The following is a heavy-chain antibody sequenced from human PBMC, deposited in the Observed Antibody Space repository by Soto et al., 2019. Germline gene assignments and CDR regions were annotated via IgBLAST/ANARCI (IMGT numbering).Heavy chain of an antibody. D-gene: IGHD5-18*01. CDR2: IYWDDDK. Sequence: QITLKESGPTLVKPTQTLTLTCTFSGFSLSTSGVGVGWIRQPPGKALEWLALIYWDDDKRYSPSLEGRLTHNKDPPKNPVVLKMTNMDPVDTATYYCARIGDKVMFTWGQGTLVTVSS. J-gene: IGHJ5*02. CDR1: GFSLSTSGVG. V-gene: IGHV2-5*02. CDR3: ARIGDKVMFT.